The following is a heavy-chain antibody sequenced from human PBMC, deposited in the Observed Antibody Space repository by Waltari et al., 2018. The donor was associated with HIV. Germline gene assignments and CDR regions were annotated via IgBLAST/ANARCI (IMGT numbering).Heavy chain of an antibody. CDR2: ISSSSSYI. D-gene: IGHD3-22*01. Sequence: EVQLVESGGGLVKPGGSLRLSCAASGFTWSSYSMNWVRQATGKGLGGVSSISSSSSYIYYEDSVKGRFTISRDNAKNSLYLQMNSLRAEDTAVYYCARVDYYHSTKSRYFDSWGQGTLVTVSS. CDR1: GFTWSSYS. CDR3: ARVDYYHSTKSRYFDS. J-gene: IGHJ4*02. V-gene: IGHV3-21*01.